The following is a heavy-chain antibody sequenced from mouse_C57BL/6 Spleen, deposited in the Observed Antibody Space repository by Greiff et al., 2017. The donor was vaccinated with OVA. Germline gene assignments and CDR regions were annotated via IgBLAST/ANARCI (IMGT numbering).Heavy chain of an antibody. J-gene: IGHJ4*01. Sequence: DVKLVESGGGLVQPGGSLKLSCAASGFTFSDYYMYWVRQTPEKRLEWVAYISNGGGSTYYPDTVKGRFTISRDNAKNTLYLQMSRLKSEDTAMYYCARPRQLRLRYDAMDYWGQGTSVTVSS. CDR3: ARPRQLRLRYDAMDY. D-gene: IGHD3-2*02. CDR1: GFTFSDYY. CDR2: ISNGGGST. V-gene: IGHV5-12*01.